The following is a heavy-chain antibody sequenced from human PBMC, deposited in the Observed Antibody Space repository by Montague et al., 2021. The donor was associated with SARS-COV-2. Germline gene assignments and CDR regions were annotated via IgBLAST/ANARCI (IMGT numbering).Heavy chain of an antibody. J-gene: IGHJ4*02. Sequence: SETLSLTCTVSGGSISSYFWSWIRQSPGKGLEWIGYFYHSGGTKYNPSLKSRVTISGDTSKNQCSLTLSSVTTADTAVYYCARSGAVPMDWGQGTLVTVSS. CDR1: GGSISSYF. D-gene: IGHD3-10*01. CDR2: FYHSGGT. V-gene: IGHV4-59*13. CDR3: ARSGAVPMD.